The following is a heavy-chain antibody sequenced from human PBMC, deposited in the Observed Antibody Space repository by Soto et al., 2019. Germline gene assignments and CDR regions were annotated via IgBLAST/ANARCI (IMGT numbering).Heavy chain of an antibody. J-gene: IGHJ6*02. D-gene: IGHD3-22*01. Sequence: PGGSLRLSCAASGFTFSSYAMHWVRQAPGKGLEWVAVISYDGSNKYYADSVKGRFTISRDNSKNTLYLQMNSLRAEDTAVYYCARAKNSYDYDSSPRGMDVWGQGTTVTVYS. CDR1: GFTFSSYA. V-gene: IGHV3-30-3*01. CDR3: ARAKNSYDYDSSPRGMDV. CDR2: ISYDGSNK.